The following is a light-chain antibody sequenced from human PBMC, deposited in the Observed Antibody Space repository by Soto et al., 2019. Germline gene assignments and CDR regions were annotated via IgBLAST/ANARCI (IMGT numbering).Light chain of an antibody. CDR2: AAS. CDR3: LQHNDYPWT. Sequence: DIQMNQSPSSLSASVGDRVTITCRASQDIRNNLDWYQQTKGKAPKRLIYAASSLQSGVPSRFRGRGSGTEFTLTISRLQTEDVATYYCLQHNDYPWTFGQGTQVDIK. CDR1: QDIRNN. J-gene: IGKJ1*01. V-gene: IGKV1-17*01.